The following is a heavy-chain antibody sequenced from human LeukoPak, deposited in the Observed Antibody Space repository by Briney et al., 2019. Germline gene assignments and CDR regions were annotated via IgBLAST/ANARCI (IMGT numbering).Heavy chain of an antibody. Sequence: PSETLSLTCTVSGDSITGSSYYWGWIRQPPGKGLEWIGSMFYSGSTYSNPSLKSRVTISVDTSKNQLSLKLSSVTAADTAVYYCARHYYDSTGYYYFDYWGQGTLVTVSS. J-gene: IGHJ4*02. V-gene: IGHV4-39*01. CDR3: ARHYYDSTGYYYFDY. CDR2: MFYSGST. CDR1: GDSITGSSYY. D-gene: IGHD3-22*01.